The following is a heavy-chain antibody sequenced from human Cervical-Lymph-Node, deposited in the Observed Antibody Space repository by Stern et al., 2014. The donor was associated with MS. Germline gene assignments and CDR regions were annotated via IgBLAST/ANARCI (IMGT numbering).Heavy chain of an antibody. CDR1: GFTFTSYA. V-gene: IGHV3-23*04. CDR2: ISASGGST. CDR3: AKVRKPYCTNGVCSNYYYGMDV. Sequence: EVQLVQSGGGLVQPGGSLRLSCAASGFTFTSYAMSWVRQAPGKGLEWVSVISASGGSTYYADSVKGRFTISRDISKNTLYLQMNSLRAEDTAEYYCAKVRKPYCTNGVCSNYYYGMDVWGQGTTVTVSS. J-gene: IGHJ6*02. D-gene: IGHD2-8*01.